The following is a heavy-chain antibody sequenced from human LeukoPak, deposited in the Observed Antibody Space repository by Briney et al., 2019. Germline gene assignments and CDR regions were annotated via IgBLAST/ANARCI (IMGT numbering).Heavy chain of an antibody. CDR3: AREPNYYGSGSYD. Sequence: GGSLRLSCAASGFTFSRNSMNWVRQAPGKGLGWVSSISSSSSYIYYADSVKGRFTISRDNAKNSLYLQMNSLRAEDTAVYYCAREPNYYGSGSYDWGQGTLVTVSS. V-gene: IGHV3-21*01. J-gene: IGHJ4*02. CDR1: GFTFSRNS. CDR2: ISSSSSYI. D-gene: IGHD3-10*01.